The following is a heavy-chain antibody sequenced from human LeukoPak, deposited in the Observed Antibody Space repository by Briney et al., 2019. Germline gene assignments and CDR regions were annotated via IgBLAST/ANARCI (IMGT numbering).Heavy chain of an antibody. CDR1: GYTFTTYD. CDR3: ARSSGSYFSYYGMDV. Sequence: GASVKVSCKASGYTFTTYDINWVRQATGQGLEYMGWMNPNGGNTGYAQKFRGRITMTRNTSISTAYMELTSLRSEDTAVYYCARSSGSYFSYYGMDVWGQGTTVTVSS. CDR2: MNPNGGNT. D-gene: IGHD1-26*01. J-gene: IGHJ6*02. V-gene: IGHV1-8*01.